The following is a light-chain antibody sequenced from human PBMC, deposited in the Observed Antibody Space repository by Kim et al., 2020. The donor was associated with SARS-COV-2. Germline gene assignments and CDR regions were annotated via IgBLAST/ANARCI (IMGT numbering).Light chain of an antibody. CDR2: KAS. CDR1: QSISSW. CDR3: QQYDTYSWT. Sequence: DIQMTQSPSTLSASVGDRVTITCRASQSISSWLAWYQQKPGKAPKFLIYKASNLESGVPSRFSGSGSGTEFTLTISSLQPDDFATYYCQQYDTYSWTFGQGTKV. V-gene: IGKV1-5*03. J-gene: IGKJ1*01.